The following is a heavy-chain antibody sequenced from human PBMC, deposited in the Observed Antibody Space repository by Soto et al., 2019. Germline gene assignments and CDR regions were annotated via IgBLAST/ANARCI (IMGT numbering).Heavy chain of an antibody. Sequence: GGSLRLSCAASGFTFSSYGMHWVRQAPGKGLEWVAVISYDGSNKYYADSVKGRFTISRDNSKNTLYLQMNSLRAEDTAVYYCAKDSYDSFDYWGQGTLVTVSS. J-gene: IGHJ4*02. CDR1: GFTFSSYG. V-gene: IGHV3-30*18. CDR2: ISYDGSNK. D-gene: IGHD3-22*01. CDR3: AKDSYDSFDY.